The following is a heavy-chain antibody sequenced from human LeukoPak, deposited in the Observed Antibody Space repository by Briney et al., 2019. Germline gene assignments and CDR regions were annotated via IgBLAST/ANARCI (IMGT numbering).Heavy chain of an antibody. J-gene: IGHJ4*02. D-gene: IGHD1-26*01. CDR3: ARVVYSGSYSPFDY. CDR1: GFTVSSNY. Sequence: GSLRLSCAASGFTVSSNYMSWVRQAPGKGLEWVSAISGSGGSTYYADSVKGRFTISRDNAKNSLYLQMNSLRAEDTAVYYCARVVYSGSYSPFDYWGQGTLVTVSS. CDR2: ISGSGGST. V-gene: IGHV3-23*01.